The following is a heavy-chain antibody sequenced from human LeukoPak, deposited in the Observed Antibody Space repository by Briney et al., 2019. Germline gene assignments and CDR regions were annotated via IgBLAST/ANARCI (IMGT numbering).Heavy chain of an antibody. J-gene: IGHJ4*02. Sequence: GGSLRLSCAASGFTFSSNYMSWVRQAPGKGLEWVSSISSSSSYIYYADSVKGRFTISRDNAKNSLYLQMNSLRAEDTAVYYCARDPAAYNWNYRIFDYWGQGTLVTVSS. V-gene: IGHV3-21*01. CDR2: ISSSSSYI. CDR1: GFTFSSNY. D-gene: IGHD1-7*01. CDR3: ARDPAAYNWNYRIFDY.